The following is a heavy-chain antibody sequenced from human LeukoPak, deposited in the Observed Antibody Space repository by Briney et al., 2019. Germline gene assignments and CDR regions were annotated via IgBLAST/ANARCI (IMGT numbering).Heavy chain of an antibody. D-gene: IGHD5-18*01. CDR1: GFTFSSYS. CDR2: ISSSSSYI. J-gene: IGHJ3*02. Sequence: GGSLILSCAASGFTFSSYSMNWGRPAPGKGLEWVSSISSSSSYIYYAASVKGRFTISRDNAKNSLYLQMNSLRAEDTAVYYCARVDTAMVILYDAFDIWGQGTMVTVSS. CDR3: ARVDTAMVILYDAFDI. V-gene: IGHV3-21*01.